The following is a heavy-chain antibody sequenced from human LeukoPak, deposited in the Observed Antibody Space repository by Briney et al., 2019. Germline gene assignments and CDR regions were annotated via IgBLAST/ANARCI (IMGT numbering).Heavy chain of an antibody. CDR2: IKEDESAK. Sequence: ETLSLTCTVSGGSISSSDYYWGWIRQPPGKGLEWVANIKEDESAKHQADSVKGRFTISRDNAQNSVYLQMSSLRGEDTAVYYCARDVGGSLDYWGQGTLVTVSS. D-gene: IGHD1-26*01. CDR1: GGSISSSDYY. CDR3: ARDVGGSLDY. V-gene: IGHV3-7*01. J-gene: IGHJ4*02.